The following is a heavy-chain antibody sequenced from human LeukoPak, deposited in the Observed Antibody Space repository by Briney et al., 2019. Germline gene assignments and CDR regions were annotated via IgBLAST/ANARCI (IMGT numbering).Heavy chain of an antibody. CDR2: ISGSGGST. CDR3: ARTPRRMVRGVILHYYYYMDV. V-gene: IGHV3-23*01. Sequence: GGSLRLSCAASGFTFSSYGMSWVRQAPGKGLEWVSAISGSGGSTYYADSVKGRFTISRDNSKNTLYLQMNSLRAEDTAVYYCARTPRRMVRGVILHYYYYMDVWGKGTTVTVSS. D-gene: IGHD3-10*01. CDR1: GFTFSSYG. J-gene: IGHJ6*03.